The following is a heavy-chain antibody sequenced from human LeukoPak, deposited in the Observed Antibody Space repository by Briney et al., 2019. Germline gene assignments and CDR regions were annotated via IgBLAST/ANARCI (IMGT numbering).Heavy chain of an antibody. CDR1: GGSISSGDYY. CDR2: IYYSGST. J-gene: IGHJ6*02. CDR3: ARERVGGPYGMDV. V-gene: IGHV4-30-4*01. Sequence: PSQTLSLTCTVSGGSISSGDYYWSWIRQPPGKGLEWIGYIYYSGSTYYNPSLKSRVTISVDTFKNQFSLKLSSVTAADTAVYYCARERVGGPYGMDVWGQGTTVTVSS.